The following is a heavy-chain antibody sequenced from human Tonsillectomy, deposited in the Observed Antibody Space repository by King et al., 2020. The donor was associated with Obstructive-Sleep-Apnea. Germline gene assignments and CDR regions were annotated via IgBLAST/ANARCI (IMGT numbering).Heavy chain of an antibody. V-gene: IGHV3-15*01. CDR1: GFTFSNAW. CDR3: TTYDYDYGGAFDI. J-gene: IGHJ3*02. Sequence: VQLVEPGGGLVKPGGSLRLSCAASGFTFSNAWMSWVRQAPGKGLDWVGRIKSKTDGGTTYYAAPVKGRVTISREDSKNTLNLQMNSLKTEDTAVYYCTTYDYDYGGAFDIWGQGTMVTVSS. CDR2: IKSKTDGGTT. D-gene: IGHD3-16*01.